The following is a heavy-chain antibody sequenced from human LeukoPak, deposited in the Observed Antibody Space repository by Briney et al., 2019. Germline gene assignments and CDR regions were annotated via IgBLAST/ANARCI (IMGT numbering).Heavy chain of an antibody. J-gene: IGHJ5*02. V-gene: IGHV1-46*01. CDR1: GYAFTSYY. CDR2: INPSGGST. Sequence: ASVKVSCKASGYAFTSYYMHWVRLAPGQGLEWMGIINPSGGSTSYAQKFQGRVTMTRDTSTSTVYMELSSLRSEDTAVYYCARDVKLFCSGGSCLTLNWFDPWGQGTLVTVSS. CDR3: ARDVKLFCSGGSCLTLNWFDP. D-gene: IGHD2-15*01.